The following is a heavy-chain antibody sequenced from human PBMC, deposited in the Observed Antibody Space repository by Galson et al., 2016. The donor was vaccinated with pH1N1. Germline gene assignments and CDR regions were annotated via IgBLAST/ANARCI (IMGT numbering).Heavy chain of an antibody. D-gene: IGHD7-27*01. Sequence: SLRLSCAASGFSFPVCYMAWIRQAPGKGLEWVASISSASTYTHYADSVRGRFTISRDDARNSLYLHMDSLRAEDTAVYYCARENWGSFDYWGQGTLVTVSS. CDR1: GFSFPVCY. J-gene: IGHJ4*02. CDR3: ARENWGSFDY. V-gene: IGHV3-11*06. CDR2: ISSASTYT.